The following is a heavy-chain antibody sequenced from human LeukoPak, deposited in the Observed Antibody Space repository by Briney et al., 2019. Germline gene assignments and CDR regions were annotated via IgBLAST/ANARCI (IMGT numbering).Heavy chain of an antibody. CDR1: GGSFSGYY. Sequence: SETLSLTCAVYGGSFSGYYWSWIRQPPGKGLEWIGEINHSGSTYYNPSLKSRVTISVDTSKNQFSLKLSSVTAADTAVYYCARHWGYSSSWYVAFDIWGQGTMVTVSS. V-gene: IGHV4-34*01. CDR3: ARHWGYSSSWYVAFDI. CDR2: INHSGST. J-gene: IGHJ3*02. D-gene: IGHD6-13*01.